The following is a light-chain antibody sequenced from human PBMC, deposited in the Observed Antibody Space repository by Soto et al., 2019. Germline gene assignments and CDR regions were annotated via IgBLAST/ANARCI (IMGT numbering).Light chain of an antibody. Sequence: DIQMTQSPSTLSGSVGDRVTITCRASQTISSCLAWYQQKPGKAPKLLIYKASTVKSGAPSRFSGSASATESTITISSLQPDDSETYYRQHYNSYSEAFGQGTKVDIK. CDR3: QHYNSYSEA. V-gene: IGKV1-5*03. CDR1: QTISSC. J-gene: IGKJ1*01. CDR2: KAS.